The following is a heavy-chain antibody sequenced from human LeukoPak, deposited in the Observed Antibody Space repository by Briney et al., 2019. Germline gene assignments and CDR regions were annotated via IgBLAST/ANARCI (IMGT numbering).Heavy chain of an antibody. Sequence: SETLSLTCAVYGGSLSGYYWSWIRQPPGKGLEWIGEINHSGSTNYNPSLKSRVTISVDTSKNQFSLKLSSVTAADTAVYYCARAAGLRGYSYGPRLQHWGQGTLVTVSS. V-gene: IGHV4-34*01. CDR1: GGSLSGYY. CDR2: INHSGST. J-gene: IGHJ1*01. CDR3: ARAAGLRGYSYGPRLQH. D-gene: IGHD5-18*01.